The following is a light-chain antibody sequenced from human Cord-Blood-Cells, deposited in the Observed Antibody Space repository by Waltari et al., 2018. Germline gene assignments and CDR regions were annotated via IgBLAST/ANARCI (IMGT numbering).Light chain of an antibody. CDR3: AAWDDSLNGPVV. CDR1: RANIGSNT. CDR2: SNN. J-gene: IGLJ2*01. Sequence: QSVLTQPPSASGTPGQRVTISRSGSRANIGSNTVNWYQQLPGTAPKLLIYSNNQRPSGVPDRFSGSKSGTSASLAISGLQSEDEADYYCAAWDDSLNGPVVFGGGTKLTVL. V-gene: IGLV1-44*01.